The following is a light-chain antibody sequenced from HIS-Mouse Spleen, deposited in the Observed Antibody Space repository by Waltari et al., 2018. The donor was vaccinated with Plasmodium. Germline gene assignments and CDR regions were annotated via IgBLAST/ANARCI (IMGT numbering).Light chain of an antibody. V-gene: IGKV1-5*03. Sequence: DIQMTQSPSTLSTSVGERVNITFRASQSISSWLAWYQQKPGKAPKLLIYKASSLESGVPSRFSGSGSGTEFTLTISSLQPDDFATYYCQQYNSYLFTFGPGTKVDIK. CDR3: QQYNSYLFT. J-gene: IGKJ3*01. CDR2: KAS. CDR1: QSISSW.